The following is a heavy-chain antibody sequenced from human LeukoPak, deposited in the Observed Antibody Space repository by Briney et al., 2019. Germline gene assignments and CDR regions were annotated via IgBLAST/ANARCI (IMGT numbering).Heavy chain of an antibody. CDR2: FYYSGST. CDR1: GGSISSSSYY. Sequence: SETLSLTCTVSGGSISSSSYYWGWTRQPPGKGLEWIGYFYYSGSTNYNPSLKSRVTISVDTSKNQFSLKLSSVTAADTAVYYCARGGRSYYYMDVWGKGTTVTVSS. J-gene: IGHJ6*03. CDR3: ARGGRSYYYMDV. V-gene: IGHV4-61*05.